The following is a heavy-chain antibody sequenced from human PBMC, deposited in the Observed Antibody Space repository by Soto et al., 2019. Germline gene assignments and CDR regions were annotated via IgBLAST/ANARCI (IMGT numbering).Heavy chain of an antibody. CDR2: XXPSSGNT. D-gene: IGHD2-2*01. CDR1: GYXFXXXD. CDR3: ARGGPYCSSTSCLSNWFDP. J-gene: IGHJ5*02. Sequence: VQLVQSGAEVKKPGASXXVSCKASGYXFXXXDXXXXXXAXXXXXXXXXXXXPSSGNTGYAQKFQGRVTMTRNTSISTAYMELSSLRSEDTAVYYCARGGPYCSSTSCLSNWFDPWGQGTLVTVSS. V-gene: IGHV1-8*01.